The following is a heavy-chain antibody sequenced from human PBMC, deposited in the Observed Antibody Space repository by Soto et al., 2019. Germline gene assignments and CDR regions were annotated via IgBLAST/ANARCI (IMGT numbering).Heavy chain of an antibody. D-gene: IGHD6-6*01. V-gene: IGHV4-59*01. J-gene: IGHJ4*02. Sequence: SVADGKISSYYWRRIRKPPGKGLEWIGYIYDSGSTNYNPSLKSRVTISVDTSKNQFSLKLTSVTAAETAVYYCAAPPRYWGQGTLVTVSS. CDR3: AAPPRY. CDR1: DGKISSYY. CDR2: IYDSGST.